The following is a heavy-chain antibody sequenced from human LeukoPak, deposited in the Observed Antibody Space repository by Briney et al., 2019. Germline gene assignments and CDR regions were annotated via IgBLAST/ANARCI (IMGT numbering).Heavy chain of an antibody. CDR3: ARGDGKQLVPDNWFDP. CDR2: INPNSGGT. V-gene: IGHV1-2*02. CDR1: GYTFTGYY. J-gene: IGHJ5*02. D-gene: IGHD6-13*01. Sequence: GASVKVSCKASGYTFTGYYMHWVRQAPGQGLERMGWINPNSGGTNYAQKFQGRVTMTRDTSISTAYMELSRLRSDDTAVYYCARGDGKQLVPDNWFDPWGQGTLVTVSS.